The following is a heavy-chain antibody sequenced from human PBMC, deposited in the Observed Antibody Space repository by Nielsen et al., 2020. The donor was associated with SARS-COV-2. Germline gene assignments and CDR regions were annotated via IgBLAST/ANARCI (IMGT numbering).Heavy chain of an antibody. CDR3: ATDGETGYGNIDF. CDR1: GFTFSNYA. V-gene: IGHV3-15*01. D-gene: IGHD5-12*01. J-gene: IGHJ4*02. CDR2: VKSKPDGGAI. Sequence: GGSLRLSCTASGFTFSNYAMNWVRQAPGKGLEWVGCVKSKPDGGAIDYAAPVKGRFIISREDSKSTLYLQMNSLEVEDTAVYYCATDGETGYGNIDFWGQGILVTVSS.